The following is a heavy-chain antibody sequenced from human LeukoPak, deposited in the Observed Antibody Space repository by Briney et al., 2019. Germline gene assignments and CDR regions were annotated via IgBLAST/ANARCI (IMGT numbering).Heavy chain of an antibody. D-gene: IGHD4-23*01. CDR2: MKEDGGEI. CDR1: GFTFNNYA. Sequence: PGGSLRLSCAASGFTFNNYAVSWVRQAPGKGLEWVANMKEDGGEINYVDSVKGRFTISRDNAKNSLDLQMNSLRVDDTAVYYCVRDRGYSTFDYWGQGTLVIVSS. V-gene: IGHV3-7*01. CDR3: VRDRGYSTFDY. J-gene: IGHJ4*02.